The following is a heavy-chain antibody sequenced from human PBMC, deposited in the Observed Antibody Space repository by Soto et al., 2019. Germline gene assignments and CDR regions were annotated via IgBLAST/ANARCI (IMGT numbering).Heavy chain of an antibody. D-gene: IGHD6-6*01. CDR3: ARSGSAALSKPSNYYLYMDV. V-gene: IGHV4-34*01. CDR2: INHSGGT. Sequence: QVQLQQWGAGLLKPSATLSLTCAVYGGSFSGYYWSWIRQPPGKGLEWIGGINHSGGTNYHPSIKRRVTISVDTSKNHCSMMLSSVTAADTAVYYCARSGSAALSKPSNYYLYMDVWGKGTTVSVSS. CDR1: GGSFSGYY. J-gene: IGHJ6*03.